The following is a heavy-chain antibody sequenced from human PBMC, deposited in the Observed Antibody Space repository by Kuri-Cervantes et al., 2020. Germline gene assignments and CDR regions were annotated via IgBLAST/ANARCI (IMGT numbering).Heavy chain of an antibody. V-gene: IGHV1-69*04. CDR1: GYTFTSYD. D-gene: IGHD5-24*01. Sequence: SVKVSCKASGYTFTSYDINWVRQAPGQGLEWMGRIIPNLGIANYAQKFQGRVTITADKSTSTAYMELSSLRSDDTAVYYCAGLLTRGMATIDYWGQGTLVTVSS. CDR3: AGLLTRGMATIDY. CDR2: IIPNLGIA. J-gene: IGHJ4*02.